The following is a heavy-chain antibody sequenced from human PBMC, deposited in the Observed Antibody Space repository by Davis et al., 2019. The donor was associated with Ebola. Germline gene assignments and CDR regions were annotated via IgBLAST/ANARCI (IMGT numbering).Heavy chain of an antibody. J-gene: IGHJ4*02. V-gene: IGHV3-23*01. Sequence: PGGSLRLSCAASGFTFSSYWMSWVRQAPGKGLEWVSAIAGSGGSTYHADSVKGRFTISRDNSKNTLYLQMKSLRAEDTAVYYCAKGPETGRFEYWGQGTLVTFSS. CDR1: GFTFSSYW. CDR2: IAGSGGST. D-gene: IGHD1-1*01. CDR3: AKGPETGRFEY.